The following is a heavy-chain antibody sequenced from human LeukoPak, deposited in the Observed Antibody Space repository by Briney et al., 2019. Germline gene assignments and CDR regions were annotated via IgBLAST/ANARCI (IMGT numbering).Heavy chain of an antibody. V-gene: IGHV1-18*01. Sequence: ASVKVSCKASGYTCTSYGISWVRQAPGQGLEWMGWISAYNGNTNYAQKLQGRVTMTTDTSTSTAYMELRSLRSDDTAVYYCARGGAYGSSGYLVDYWGQGTLVTVSS. J-gene: IGHJ4*02. CDR1: GYTCTSYG. CDR3: ARGGAYGSSGYLVDY. D-gene: IGHD3-22*01. CDR2: ISAYNGNT.